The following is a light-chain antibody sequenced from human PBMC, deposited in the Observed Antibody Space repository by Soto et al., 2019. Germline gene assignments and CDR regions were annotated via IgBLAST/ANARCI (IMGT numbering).Light chain of an antibody. CDR3: AAWDDSLSGRV. V-gene: IGLV1-47*01. CDR1: SSNLGSNY. J-gene: IGLJ3*02. Sequence: QSVLTQPPSASGTPGQRVTISCSGSSSNLGSNYVYWYQQLSGTAPKLLIYRNNQRPSGVPDRFSGSKSGTSASLAISGLRSEDEADYYCAAWDDSLSGRVFGGGTKVTVL. CDR2: RNN.